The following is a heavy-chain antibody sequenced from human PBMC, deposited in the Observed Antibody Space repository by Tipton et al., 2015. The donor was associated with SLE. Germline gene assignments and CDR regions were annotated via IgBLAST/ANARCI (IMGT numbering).Heavy chain of an antibody. J-gene: IGHJ6*02. CDR2: INWNGGST. D-gene: IGHD3-10*01. Sequence: GSLRLSCAAFGFNFEDYGMSWVRQAPGKGLEWVSGINWNGGSTGYADSVKGRFTISRDNAKNSLYLQMNSLRAEDTALYHCARDLYPYGMEVWGQGTTVTVSS. V-gene: IGHV3-20*01. CDR1: GFNFEDYG. CDR3: ARDLYPYGMEV.